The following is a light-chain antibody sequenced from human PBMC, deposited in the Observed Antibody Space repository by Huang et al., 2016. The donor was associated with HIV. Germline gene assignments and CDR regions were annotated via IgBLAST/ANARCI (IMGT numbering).Light chain of an antibody. CDR1: QSVSHY. V-gene: IGKV3-11*01. Sequence: LVLTQSPASLSLSPGERATLSCRASQSVSHYLAWYQHKPGQPPRLLMYGASRRATDIPTGFNGSGSGTDFTLTISSLETEDSAIYYCQESDTWPRLTLGGGTKVEIK. CDR3: QESDTWPRLT. J-gene: IGKJ4*01. CDR2: GAS.